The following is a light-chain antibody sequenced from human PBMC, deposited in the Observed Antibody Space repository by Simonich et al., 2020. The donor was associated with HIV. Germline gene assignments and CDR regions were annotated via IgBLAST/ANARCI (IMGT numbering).Light chain of an antibody. CDR2: EVS. CDR3: MQSIELPIT. V-gene: IGKV2D-29*02. Sequence: DIVMTQSPLSLPVTPGEPASLSCRSSQSLLHSNGKTYLYWYLQKPGQSPQLLIYEVSNRLSGVPDRFSGSGSGTDFTLKISRVEAEDVGVYYCMQSIELPITFGQGTRLEIK. CDR1: QSLLHSNGKTY. J-gene: IGKJ5*01.